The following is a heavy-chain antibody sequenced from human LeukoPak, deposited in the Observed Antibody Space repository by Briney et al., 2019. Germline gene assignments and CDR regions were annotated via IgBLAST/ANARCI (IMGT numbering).Heavy chain of an antibody. CDR3: ARDVSGYSGSDAFDI. J-gene: IGHJ3*02. D-gene: IGHD5-12*01. CDR2: VNPNSGGT. CDR1: GYTFTGYY. V-gene: IGHV1-2*02. Sequence: ASVKVSCKASGYTFTGYYMHWVRQAPGQGLEWMGWVNPNSGGTNSAQKFQGRVTMTRDTSISTAYMEVSRLRSDDTAVYYCARDVSGYSGSDAFDIWGQGTMVTVSS.